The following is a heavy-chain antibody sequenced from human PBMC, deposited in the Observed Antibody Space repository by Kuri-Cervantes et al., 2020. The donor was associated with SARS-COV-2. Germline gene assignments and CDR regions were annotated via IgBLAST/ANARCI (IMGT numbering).Heavy chain of an antibody. Sequence: GSLRLSCTLSGGSISGYYWSWIRQSAGKGLEFIGRVYSSGGTNYNPSLESRVTISVDTSKNQFSLKLSSVTAADTAVYYCARGYFSNAEWFSDFDYRGQGTLVTVSS. D-gene: IGHD3-3*01. CDR1: GGSISGYY. J-gene: IGHJ4*02. V-gene: IGHV4-4*07. CDR2: VYSSGGT. CDR3: ARGYFSNAEWFSDFDY.